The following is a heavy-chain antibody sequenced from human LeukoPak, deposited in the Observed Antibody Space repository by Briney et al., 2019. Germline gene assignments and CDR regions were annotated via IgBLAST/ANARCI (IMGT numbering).Heavy chain of an antibody. CDR3: ARNPSYSSGWYYFDY. D-gene: IGHD6-19*01. J-gene: IGHJ4*02. CDR1: GYTFTSYG. V-gene: IGHV1-69*05. CDR2: IIPIFGTA. Sequence: VASVKVSCKASGYTFTSYGISWVRQAPGQGLEWMGGIIPIFGTANYAQKFQGRVTITTDESTSTAYMELSSLRSEDTAVYYCARNPSYSSGWYYFDYWGQGTLVTVSS.